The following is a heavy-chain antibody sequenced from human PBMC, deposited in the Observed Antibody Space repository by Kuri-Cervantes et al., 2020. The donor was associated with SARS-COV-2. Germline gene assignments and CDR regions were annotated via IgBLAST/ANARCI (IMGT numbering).Heavy chain of an antibody. J-gene: IGHJ4*02. CDR3: ARGLGDYYDSSGYGPVYYFDY. CDR2: INHSGST. V-gene: IGHV4-34*01. CDR1: GGSFSGYY. Sequence: GSLRLSCAVYGGSFSGYYWSWIRQPPGKGLEWIGEINHSGSTNYNPSLKSRVTISVDTSKNQFSLKLSSVTAADTAVYYCARGLGDYYDSSGYGPVYYFDYWGQGTLVTVSS. D-gene: IGHD3-22*01.